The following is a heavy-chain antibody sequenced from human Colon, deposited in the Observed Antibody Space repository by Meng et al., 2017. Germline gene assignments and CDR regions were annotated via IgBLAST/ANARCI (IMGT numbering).Heavy chain of an antibody. CDR1: GDSVTTTLSS. Sequence: QLQLQESGSRLVKPSQTLSLTCAVSGDSVTTTLSSWSWIRQSPGKGLEWIGNIYENGYTYYSPSLRSRVTISVDRSNNQFSLNLNSVTAADTAVYFCARGYRGSTYFAYWGQGILVTVSS. J-gene: IGHJ4*02. D-gene: IGHD3-16*01. CDR3: ARGYRGSTYFAY. V-gene: IGHV4-30-2*06. CDR2: IYENGYT.